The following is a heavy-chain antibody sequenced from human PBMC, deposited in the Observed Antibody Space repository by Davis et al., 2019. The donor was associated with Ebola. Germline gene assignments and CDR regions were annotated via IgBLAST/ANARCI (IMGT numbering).Heavy chain of an antibody. J-gene: IGHJ4*02. CDR2: IYPGDSDT. CDR3: ARLSYDYSNSLRGAAVDY. V-gene: IGHV5-51*01. CDR1: GYSFTSYW. D-gene: IGHD4-11*01. Sequence: GESLKISCKGSGYSFTSYWIGWARQMPGKGLEWMGIIYPGDSDTRYSPSFQGQVTISADKSISTAYLQWSSLKASDTAMYYCARLSYDYSNSLRGAAVDYWGQGTLVTVSS.